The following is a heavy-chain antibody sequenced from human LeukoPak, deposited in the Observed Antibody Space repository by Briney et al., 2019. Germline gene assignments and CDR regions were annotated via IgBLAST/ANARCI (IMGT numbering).Heavy chain of an antibody. Sequence: GGSLRLSCAASGFTFSSYTMSWVRQAPGKGLEWVSVIGGNGGSTNYADSVKGRFTISRDNSKNTLYLQMNSPRAEDTAVYYCASLSGTYCSGGSCYSGSGYWGQGALVTVSS. D-gene: IGHD2-15*01. CDR1: GFTFSSYT. CDR2: IGGNGGST. J-gene: IGHJ4*02. V-gene: IGHV3-23*01. CDR3: ASLSGTYCSGGSCYSGSGY.